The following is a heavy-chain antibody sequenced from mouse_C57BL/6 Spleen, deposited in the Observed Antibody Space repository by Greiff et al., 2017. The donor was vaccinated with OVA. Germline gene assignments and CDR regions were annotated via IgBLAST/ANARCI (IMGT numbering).Heavy chain of an antibody. Sequence: EVHLVESGGGLVQPGGSLSLSCAASGFTFTDYYMSWVRQPPGKALEWLGFIRNKANGYTTEYSASVKGRFTISRDNSQSILYLQMNALRAEDSATSYCARSPLLRLYAMDYWGQGTSVTVSS. D-gene: IGHD1-1*01. CDR1: GFTFTDYY. CDR3: ARSPLLRLYAMDY. CDR2: IRNKANGYTT. J-gene: IGHJ4*01. V-gene: IGHV7-3*01.